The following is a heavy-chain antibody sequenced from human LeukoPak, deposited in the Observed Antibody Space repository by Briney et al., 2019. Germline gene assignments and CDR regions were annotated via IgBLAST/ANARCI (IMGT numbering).Heavy chain of an antibody. CDR1: GFTFSSYA. CDR2: ISYDGSNK. V-gene: IGHV3-30-3*01. CDR3: AKGAPVDHRLGDY. Sequence: GGSLRLSCAASGFTFSSYAMHWVRQAPGKGLEWVAVISYDGSNKYYADSVKGRFTISRDSSRNTLYLQMNSLRPEDTAVYYCAKGAPVDHRLGDYRGQGTLVTVSS. J-gene: IGHJ4*02. D-gene: IGHD3-16*01.